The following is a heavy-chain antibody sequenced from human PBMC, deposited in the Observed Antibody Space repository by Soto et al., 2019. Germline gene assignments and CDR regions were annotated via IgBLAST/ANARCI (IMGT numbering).Heavy chain of an antibody. J-gene: IGHJ4*02. Sequence: ASVKVSCKVSGGTFSTYSISWVRQAPGQRLEWMGWINAGNGNTKYSQKFQGRVTITRDTSASTAYMELSSLRSEDTAVYYCARERRVTMVRGEKSYWGQGTLVTVSS. D-gene: IGHD3-10*01. V-gene: IGHV1-3*01. CDR3: ARERRVTMVRGEKSY. CDR1: GGTFSTYS. CDR2: INAGNGNT.